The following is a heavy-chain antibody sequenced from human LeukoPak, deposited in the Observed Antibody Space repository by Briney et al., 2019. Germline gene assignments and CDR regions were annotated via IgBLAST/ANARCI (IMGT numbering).Heavy chain of an antibody. CDR1: GGTFSSYA. V-gene: IGHV1-69*05. D-gene: IGHD3-22*01. Sequence: GGSVKVSCKASGGTFSSYAISWVRQAPGQELEWMGRIIPIFGTANYAQKFQGRVTITTDESTSTAYMELSSLRSEDTAVYYCARVTYYYDSSGYYHDAFDIWGQGTMVTVSS. CDR2: IIPIFGTA. J-gene: IGHJ3*02. CDR3: ARVTYYYDSSGYYHDAFDI.